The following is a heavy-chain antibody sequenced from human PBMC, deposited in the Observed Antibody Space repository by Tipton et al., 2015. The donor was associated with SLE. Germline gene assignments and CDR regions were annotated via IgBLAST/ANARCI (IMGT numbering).Heavy chain of an antibody. Sequence: TLSLTCTVSGGSIDNRSDYWGWIRQSPEKGLEWIGSVYYTGSTYYNPSLKSPVTISIDTSKNQFSLRLTSVTAADTAVYYCARSGDYSGIYYYGFDVWGQGTTVTVSS. CDR3: ARSGDYSGIYYYGFDV. V-gene: IGHV4-39*07. D-gene: IGHD4-11*01. CDR2: VYYTGST. CDR1: GGSIDNRSDY. J-gene: IGHJ6*02.